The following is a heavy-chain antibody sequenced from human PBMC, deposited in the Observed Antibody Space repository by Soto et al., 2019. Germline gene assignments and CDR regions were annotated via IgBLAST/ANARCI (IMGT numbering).Heavy chain of an antibody. CDR1: GFTFSSYS. J-gene: IGHJ4*02. CDR2: ISSSSSTI. CDR3: AGAEYSSGWYSSDGFDY. D-gene: IGHD6-19*01. Sequence: GESLKISCAASGFTFSSYSMNWVRQAPGKGLEWVSYISSSSSTIYYADSVKGRFTISRDNAKNSLYLQMNSLRAEDTAVYYCAGAEYSSGWYSSDGFDYWGQGTLVTVSS. V-gene: IGHV3-48*04.